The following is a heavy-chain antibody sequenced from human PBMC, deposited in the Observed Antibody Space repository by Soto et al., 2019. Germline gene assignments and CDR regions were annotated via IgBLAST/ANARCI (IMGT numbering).Heavy chain of an antibody. CDR3: ARRRVPAASPPRAGHFDY. D-gene: IGHD2-2*01. V-gene: IGHV4-31*03. CDR2: IYYSGST. CDR1: GGSISSGGYY. Sequence: LSLTCTVSGGSISSGGYYWSWIRQHPGKGLEWIGYIYYSGSTYYNPSLKSRVTISVDTSKNQFSLKLSSVSAADTAVYYCARRRVPAASPPRAGHFDYWGQGTLVTVSS. J-gene: IGHJ4*02.